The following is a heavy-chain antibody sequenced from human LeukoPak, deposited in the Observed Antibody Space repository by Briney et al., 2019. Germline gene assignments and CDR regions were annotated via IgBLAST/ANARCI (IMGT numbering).Heavy chain of an antibody. CDR1: GFTFSAYA. Sequence: GGSLRLSCAASGFTFSAYAMSWVRQAPGKGLEWVSAISGSGDGTYYAESVKGRFTISRDNSKNTLYLQMNSLRGEDTAVYYCAKGRHYMYYFDHWGQGTLVTVSS. J-gene: IGHJ4*02. D-gene: IGHD2-2*02. CDR3: AKGRHYMYYFDH. CDR2: ISGSGDGT. V-gene: IGHV3-23*01.